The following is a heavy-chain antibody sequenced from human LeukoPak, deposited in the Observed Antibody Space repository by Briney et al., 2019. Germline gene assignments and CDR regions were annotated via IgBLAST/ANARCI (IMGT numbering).Heavy chain of an antibody. J-gene: IGHJ5*02. CDR2: IYYSGST. D-gene: IGHD5-18*01. V-gene: IGHV4-59*08. CDR1: GGSISSYY. CDR3: ARTGYSYGLNWFDP. Sequence: SETLSLTCTVSGGSISSYYWSWIRQPPGKGLEWIGYIYYSGSTNYNPSLKSRVTISVDTSKSQFSLKLSSVTAADTAVYYCARTGYSYGLNWFDPWGQGTLVTVSS.